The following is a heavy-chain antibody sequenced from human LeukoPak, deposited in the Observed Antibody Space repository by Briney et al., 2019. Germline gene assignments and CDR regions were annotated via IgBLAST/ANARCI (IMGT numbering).Heavy chain of an antibody. CDR1: DGSISSSSYY. CDR3: ARQIVPLSRIRIDV. Sequence: SETLSLTCTVSDGSISSSSYYWGWIRQPPGKGLEWVGSIYNRGSTYYNPSLESRVTISVDTSKNQFSLRLSSVTAADTAVYYCARQIVPLSRIRIDVWGQGTTVTVSS. J-gene: IGHJ6*02. CDR2: IYNRGST. D-gene: IGHD2-15*01. V-gene: IGHV4-39*01.